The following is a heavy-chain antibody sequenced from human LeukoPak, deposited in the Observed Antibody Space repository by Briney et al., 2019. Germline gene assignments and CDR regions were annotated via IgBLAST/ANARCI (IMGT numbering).Heavy chain of an antibody. CDR2: INHSGST. V-gene: IGHV4-39*07. CDR3: ARGCGYYWFPHNWFDP. J-gene: IGHJ5*02. Sequence: SETLSLTCTVSGGSISSGSYYWSWIRQPPGKGLEWIGEINHSGSTNYNPSLKSRVTISVDTSKNQFSLKLSSVTAADTAVYYCARGCGYYWFPHNWFDPWGQGTLVTVPS. CDR1: GGSISSGSYY. D-gene: IGHD3-22*01.